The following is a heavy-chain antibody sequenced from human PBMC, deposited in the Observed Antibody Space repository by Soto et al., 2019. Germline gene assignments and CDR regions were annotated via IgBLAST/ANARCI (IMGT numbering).Heavy chain of an antibody. D-gene: IGHD5-18*01. CDR2: TIPIIGTT. CDR3: AAGDSSDTGDH. CDR1: GDTLSTHG. J-gene: IGHJ4*02. Sequence: QVQLVQSGAEVKKPGSSVKVSCKASGDTLSTHGISWVRQAPGQGLEWMGGTIPIIGTTDYAEKFQGRVTITADESTTTSYMELSSLRPDDXXXYYCAAGDSSDTGDHWGQGTLVTVSS. V-gene: IGHV1-69*01.